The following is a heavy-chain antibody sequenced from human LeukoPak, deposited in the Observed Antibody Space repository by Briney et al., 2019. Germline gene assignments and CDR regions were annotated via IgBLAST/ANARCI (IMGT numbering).Heavy chain of an antibody. CDR2: IYTSGST. V-gene: IGHV4-4*07. J-gene: IGHJ3*02. Sequence: SETLSLTCTVSGGAISSYYWSWIRQPAGKGLEWIGRIYTSGSTNYNPSLKSRVTMSVDTSKNQFSLKLSSVTAADTAVYYCAREPHPRGREIGAFDIWGQGTMLTVSS. CDR3: AREPHPRGREIGAFDI. D-gene: IGHD2/OR15-2a*01. CDR1: GGAISSYY.